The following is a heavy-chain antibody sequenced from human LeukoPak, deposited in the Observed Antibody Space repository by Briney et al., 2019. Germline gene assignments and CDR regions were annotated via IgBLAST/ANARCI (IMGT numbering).Heavy chain of an antibody. J-gene: IGHJ6*02. V-gene: IGHV4-59*01. CDR1: GGSISSYY. CDR2: IYYSGST. D-gene: IGHD3-10*01. Sequence: SETLSLTCTVSGGSISSYYWSWIRQPPGKGLEWIGYIYYSGSTNYNPSLKSRVTISVDTSKNQFSLKLSSVTAADTAVYYCARGVGEYGSGSYYTFDYYYYGMDVWGQGTTVTASS. CDR3: ARGVGEYGSGSYYTFDYYYYGMDV.